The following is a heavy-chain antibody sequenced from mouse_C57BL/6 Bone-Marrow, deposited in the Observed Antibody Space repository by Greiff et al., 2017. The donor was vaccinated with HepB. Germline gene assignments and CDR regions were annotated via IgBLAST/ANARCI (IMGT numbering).Heavy chain of an antibody. CDR1: GFTFSDYY. V-gene: IGHV5-16*01. D-gene: IGHD1-1*01. Sequence: EVKLVESEGGLVQPGSSMKLSCTASGFTFSDYYMPWVRQVPEKGLEWVANINYDGSSTYYLDSLKSRFIISRDNAKNILYLQMSSLKSEDTATYYCARITTVVATKYFDVWGTGATVTVSS. J-gene: IGHJ1*03. CDR2: INYDGSST. CDR3: ARITTVVATKYFDV.